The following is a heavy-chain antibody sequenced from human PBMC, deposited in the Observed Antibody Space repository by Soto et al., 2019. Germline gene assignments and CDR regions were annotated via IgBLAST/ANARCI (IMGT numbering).Heavy chain of an antibody. J-gene: IGHJ4*02. CDR2: ISGSTGST. V-gene: IGHV3-23*01. CDR3: AKAASWPYFDY. CDR1: GFTFSTSG. Sequence: GGSLRLSCAASGFTFSTSGMSWVRQAPGMGLEWVSVISGSTGSTFYADSVQGRFTISRDNSKNTLYLQLNSLRAEDTAVYYCAKAASWPYFDYWGQGTLVTVSS.